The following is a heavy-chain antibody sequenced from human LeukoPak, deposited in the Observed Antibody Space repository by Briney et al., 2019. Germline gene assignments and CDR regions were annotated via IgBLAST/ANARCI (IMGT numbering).Heavy chain of an antibody. CDR1: GFTVSSNY. D-gene: IGHD3-9*01. V-gene: IGHV3-53*01. CDR2: IYSGGST. Sequence: GSLRLSCAASGFTVSSNYMSWVRPAPGKGLEWVSVIYSGGSTYCADSVKGRFTISRDNSKNTLYLQMNSLRAEDTAVYYCAREGYDILTGYSADDYWGQGTLVTVSS. J-gene: IGHJ4*02. CDR3: AREGYDILTGYSADDY.